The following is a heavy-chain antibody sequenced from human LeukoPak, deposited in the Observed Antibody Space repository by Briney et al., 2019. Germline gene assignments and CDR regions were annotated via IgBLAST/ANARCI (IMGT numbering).Heavy chain of an antibody. V-gene: IGHV3-73*01. CDR3: TRPSYDSSVSGVVY. D-gene: IGHD3-22*01. CDR1: GFTFSNHW. CDR2: IRSKANSYAT. Sequence: GGSLRLSCAASGFTFSNHWMHWVRQASGKGLEWVGRIRSKANSYATTDVASVRGRFSISRDDSKNTAYLQMNSLKTEDTAVYYCTRPSYDSSVSGVVYWGQGTLVTVSS. J-gene: IGHJ4*02.